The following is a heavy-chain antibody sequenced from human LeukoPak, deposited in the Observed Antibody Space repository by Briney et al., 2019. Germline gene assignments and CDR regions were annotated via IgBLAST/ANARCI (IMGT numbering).Heavy chain of an antibody. Sequence: GGSMRLSCAASGLAFSAYKMHWVRQAPRKGLVWVSRISTDGYTTDYADFVQGRFTASRDNTENTWSLEMNSLRAEDTAVYYCVVGGSPGYWGQGTLVTVSS. CDR1: GLAFSAYK. J-gene: IGHJ4*02. CDR2: ISTDGYTT. CDR3: VVGGSPGY. D-gene: IGHD2-15*01. V-gene: IGHV3-74*01.